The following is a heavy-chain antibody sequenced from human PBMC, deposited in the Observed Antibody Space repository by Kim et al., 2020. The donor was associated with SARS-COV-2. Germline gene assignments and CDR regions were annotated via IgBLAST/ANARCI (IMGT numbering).Heavy chain of an antibody. J-gene: IGHJ3*02. Sequence: GGSLRLSCAASGLTFINYAMTWVRQAPGKGLEWVSSITGSAGNTYYADSVRGRFTISRDNSENKVYLQMNSLRAEDTAIYYCAKGRVGGTRDASDIWGQGTIVTVSS. D-gene: IGHD1-26*01. CDR1: GLTFINYA. CDR3: AKGRVGGTRDASDI. V-gene: IGHV3-23*01. CDR2: ITGSAGNT.